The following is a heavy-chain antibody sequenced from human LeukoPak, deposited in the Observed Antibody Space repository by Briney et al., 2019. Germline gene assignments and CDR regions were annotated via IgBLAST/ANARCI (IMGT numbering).Heavy chain of an antibody. D-gene: IGHD2-2*01. Sequence: ASVKVSCTASGYTFTSYDINWVRQATGQGLEWMGWMNPNSGNTGYAQKFQGRVTMTRNTSISTAYMELSSLRSEDTAVYYCANIVVVPAASSGGDAFDIWGQGTMVTVSS. V-gene: IGHV1-8*01. J-gene: IGHJ3*02. CDR3: ANIVVVPAASSGGDAFDI. CDR2: MNPNSGNT. CDR1: GYTFTSYD.